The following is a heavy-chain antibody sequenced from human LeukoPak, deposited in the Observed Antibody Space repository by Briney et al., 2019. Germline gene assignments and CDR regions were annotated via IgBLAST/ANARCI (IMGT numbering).Heavy chain of an antibody. D-gene: IGHD5-12*01. Sequence: GGSLRLSCAASGYTFSRYWMHWVRQGPGKGLVWVSRINEDGSSTSYAESVRGRFTISRDNAKNTLYLQMNSLRAEDTAVYYCARRSSGYDRGEYYYYMDVWGKGTTVTVSS. CDR2: INEDGSST. J-gene: IGHJ6*03. V-gene: IGHV3-74*01. CDR3: ARRSSGYDRGEYYYYMDV. CDR1: GYTFSRYW.